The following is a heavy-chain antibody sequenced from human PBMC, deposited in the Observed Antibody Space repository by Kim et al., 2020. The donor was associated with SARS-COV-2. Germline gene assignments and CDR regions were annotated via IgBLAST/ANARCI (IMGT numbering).Heavy chain of an antibody. J-gene: IGHJ4*02. CDR1: GYTFTRYW. CDR2: IYPGDSDT. CDR3: ARRQEYTSGSYLDS. V-gene: IGHV5-51*01. D-gene: IGHD3-10*01. Sequence: GESLKISCKVSGYTFTRYWIGWVRQMPGKGLEWMGIIYPGDSDTRYDQSFQGQVTISVDTSISTAYLQWRSLKASDTAMYYCARRQEYTSGSYLDSWGQGTLITVSS.